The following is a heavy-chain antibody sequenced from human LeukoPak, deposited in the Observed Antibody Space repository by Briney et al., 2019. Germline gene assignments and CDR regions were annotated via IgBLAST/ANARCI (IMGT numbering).Heavy chain of an antibody. V-gene: IGHV4-61*02. Sequence: PSETLSLTCTVSGGSISSGSYYWSWIRQPAGKGLEWVGRIYTSGSTNYNPSLKSRVTISVDTSKNQFSLKLSSVTAADTAVYYCASSRYHSSGWYSWFDPWGQGTLVTVSS. J-gene: IGHJ5*02. CDR1: GGSISSGSYY. CDR2: IYTSGST. CDR3: ASSRYHSSGWYSWFDP. D-gene: IGHD6-19*01.